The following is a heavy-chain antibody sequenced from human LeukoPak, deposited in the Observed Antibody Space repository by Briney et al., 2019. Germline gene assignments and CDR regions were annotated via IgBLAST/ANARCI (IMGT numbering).Heavy chain of an antibody. Sequence: SQTLSLTCAISGDSFSSNSAAWNWIRQSPSRGLEWLGRTYYRSKWYNDYAVSVKSRITINPDTSKNQFSLQLNSVTPEDTVVYYCASSIAVAGEYFDYWGQGTLVTVSS. J-gene: IGHJ4*02. CDR2: TYYRSKWYN. V-gene: IGHV6-1*01. CDR3: ASSIAVAGEYFDY. D-gene: IGHD6-19*01. CDR1: GDSFSSNSAA.